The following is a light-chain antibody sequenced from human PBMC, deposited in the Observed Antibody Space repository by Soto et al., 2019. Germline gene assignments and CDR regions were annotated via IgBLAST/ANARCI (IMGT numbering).Light chain of an antibody. J-gene: IGKJ1*01. Sequence: ETMMTQSPDTLSVSLGERATLSCRASQSVSSNLAWYQQKPGQAPRLLIQRASTRATGIPARFSGSGSGTEFTLTISSLQSEDFAVYFCQQYNNWPGTFGQGTKVDIK. CDR3: QQYNNWPGT. CDR2: RAS. CDR1: QSVSSN. V-gene: IGKV3-15*01.